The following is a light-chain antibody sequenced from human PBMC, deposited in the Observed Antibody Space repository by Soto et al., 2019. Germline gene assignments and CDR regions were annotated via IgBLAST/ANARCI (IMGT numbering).Light chain of an antibody. Sequence: AFQLTQTPSSLFPSVGDRVTIPCRAGQGITSALAWYQQKPGEAPKLLVYGASNLRGGVSTRFSGGGSGTDFTLPISSLQPEDFATYYCQQFYNYPYTFGQGTNLEI. J-gene: IGKJ2*01. V-gene: IGKV1D-13*01. CDR3: QQFYNYPYT. CDR2: GAS. CDR1: QGITSA.